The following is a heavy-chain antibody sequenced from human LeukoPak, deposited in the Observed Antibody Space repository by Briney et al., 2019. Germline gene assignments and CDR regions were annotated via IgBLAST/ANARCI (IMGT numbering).Heavy chain of an antibody. Sequence: GGSLRLSCAASGFTFSSYWMSWVRQAPRKGLEWVANIKQDGSEKYYVDSVKGRFTISRDNAKNSLYLQMNSLRAEDTAVYYCARGSRSGWYFFDYWGQGTLVTVSS. V-gene: IGHV3-7*01. CDR3: ARGSRSGWYFFDY. J-gene: IGHJ4*02. CDR2: IKQDGSEK. D-gene: IGHD6-19*01. CDR1: GFTFSSYW.